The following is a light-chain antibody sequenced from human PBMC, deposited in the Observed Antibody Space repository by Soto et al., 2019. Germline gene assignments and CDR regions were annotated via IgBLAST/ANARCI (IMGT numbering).Light chain of an antibody. V-gene: IGKV3-15*01. J-gene: IGKJ1*01. Sequence: EIVLTQSPASLSLSPGGRATLSCRASQSVSSYLAWYQQKPGQAPRLLIYGASTRATAIPARFSGSGSGTEFTLSISSLQSEGFAVYYCQQYNTWPRTFGQGTKVDIK. CDR1: QSVSSY. CDR3: QQYNTWPRT. CDR2: GAS.